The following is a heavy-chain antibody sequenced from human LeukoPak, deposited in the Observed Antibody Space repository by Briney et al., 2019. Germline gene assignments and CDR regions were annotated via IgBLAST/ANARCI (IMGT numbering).Heavy chain of an antibody. CDR1: GGSISSGDYY. J-gene: IGHJ3*02. CDR2: IYYSGST. Sequence: SETLSLTCTVPGGSISSGDYYWSWIRQAPGKGLEWIGYIYYSGSTYYNPSLKSRVSISIDTSKNQFSLKLSSVTAADTAVYYCASPYYYDGSGYYGDAFDIWGQGTMVTVSS. V-gene: IGHV4-30-4*01. D-gene: IGHD3-22*01. CDR3: ASPYYYDGSGYYGDAFDI.